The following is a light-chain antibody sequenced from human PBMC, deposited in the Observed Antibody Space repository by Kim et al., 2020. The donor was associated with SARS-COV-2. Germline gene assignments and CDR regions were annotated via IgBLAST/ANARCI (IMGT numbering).Light chain of an antibody. Sequence: TSVGDRDTISCQASQDINIFLSWYQQKPGEAPKLLIYVASNLESWVPLRFSGSGSGTDFTFSISSLQPEDIATYYCQQYDNLPITFGQGTRLEIK. V-gene: IGKV1-33*01. J-gene: IGKJ5*01. CDR2: VAS. CDR3: QQYDNLPIT. CDR1: QDINIF.